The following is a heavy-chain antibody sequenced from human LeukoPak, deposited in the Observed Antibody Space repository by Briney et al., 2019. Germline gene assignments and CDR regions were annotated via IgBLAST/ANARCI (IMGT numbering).Heavy chain of an antibody. D-gene: IGHD6-6*01. CDR2: ISSSSSTI. J-gene: IGHJ5*02. CDR1: GFTVSSKY. Sequence: SGGSLRLSCAASGFTVSSKYMTWVRQAPGKGLEWVSYISSSSSTIYYADSVKGRFTISRDNAKNSLYLQMNSLRAEDTAVYYCARDPRTARPSASSSPWGQGTLVTVSS. V-gene: IGHV3-48*01. CDR3: ARDPRTARPSASSSP.